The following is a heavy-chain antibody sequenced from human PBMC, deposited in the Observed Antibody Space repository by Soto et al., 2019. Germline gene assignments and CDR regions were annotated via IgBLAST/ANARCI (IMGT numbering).Heavy chain of an antibody. D-gene: IGHD6-6*01. V-gene: IGHV3-21*01. CDR2: IISSSFSI. Sequence: EVQLVESGGGLVKPGVSLRLSCAASGFTFSSYSMNWVLQAPGKGLAWVSSIISSSFSINYADSVKGRFSISRDNAQNSLHLQMNNLRAEDTAVYYCARNESSNIYGMDVWGQGTKVTVSS. J-gene: IGHJ6*02. CDR3: ARNESSNIYGMDV. CDR1: GFTFSSYS.